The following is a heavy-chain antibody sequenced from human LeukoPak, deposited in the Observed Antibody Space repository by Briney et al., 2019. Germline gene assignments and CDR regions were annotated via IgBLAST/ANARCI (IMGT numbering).Heavy chain of an antibody. J-gene: IGHJ4*02. V-gene: IGHV3-9*01. D-gene: IGHD3-3*01. CDR2: ISWNSGSI. CDR1: GFTFDDYA. Sequence: GGSLRLSCAASGFTFDDYAMHWVRQAPGKGLEWVSGISWNSGSIGYADSVKGRFTISRDNAKNSLYLQMNSLRAEDTALYYCAKDNFYDFWSGYIPDWGQGTLVTVSS. CDR3: AKDNFYDFWSGYIPD.